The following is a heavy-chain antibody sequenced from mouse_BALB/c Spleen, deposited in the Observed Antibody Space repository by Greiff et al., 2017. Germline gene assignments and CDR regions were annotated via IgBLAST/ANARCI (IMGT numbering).Heavy chain of an antibody. CDR1: GYTFTDYN. J-gene: IGHJ4*01. V-gene: IGHV1S29*02. D-gene: IGHD2-4*01. CDR2: IYPYNGGT. Sequence: VQLKESGPELVKPGASVKISCKASGYTFTDYNMHWVKQSHGKSLEWIGYIYPYNGGTGYNQKFKSKATLTVDNSSSTAYMELRSLTSEDSAVYYCARGTITTDGDYYAMDYWGQGTSVTVSS. CDR3: ARGTITTDGDYYAMDY.